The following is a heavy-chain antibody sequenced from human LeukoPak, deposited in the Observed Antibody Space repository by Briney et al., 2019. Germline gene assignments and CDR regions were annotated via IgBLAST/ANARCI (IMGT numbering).Heavy chain of an antibody. CDR3: ARLGYSSGWYYFDY. J-gene: IGHJ4*02. Sequence: SPSETLSLTSTVSGGSISSSSYYWGWIRQPPGKGLEWIGSIYYSGSTYYNPSLKSRVTISVDTSKNQFSLKLSSVTAADTAVYYCARLGYSSGWYYFDYWGQGTLVTVSS. CDR1: GGSISSSSYY. V-gene: IGHV4-39*01. CDR2: IYYSGST. D-gene: IGHD6-19*01.